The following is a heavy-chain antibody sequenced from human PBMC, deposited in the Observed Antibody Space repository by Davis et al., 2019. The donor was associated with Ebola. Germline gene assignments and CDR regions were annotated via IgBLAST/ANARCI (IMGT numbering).Heavy chain of an antibody. J-gene: IGHJ1*01. CDR1: GFTFSSYE. CDR3: ASSSGFGKYFQH. CDR2: ISSSGSTI. Sequence: PGGSLRLSCAASGFTFSSYEMNWVRQAPGKGLEWVSYISSSGSTIYYADSVKGRFTISRDNAKNTLYLQMNSLRAEDTAVYYCASSSGFGKYFQHWGQGTLVTVSS. D-gene: IGHD3-10*01. V-gene: IGHV3-48*03.